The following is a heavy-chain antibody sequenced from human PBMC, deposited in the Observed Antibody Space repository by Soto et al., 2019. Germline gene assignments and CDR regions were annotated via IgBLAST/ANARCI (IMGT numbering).Heavy chain of an antibody. CDR3: AREQKTEVTPAPAFMDV. J-gene: IGHJ6*03. CDR2: IGGGDDI. Sequence: GGSLRLSCEASGFTFSNYAMAWVRQTPGEGPEWVSTIGGGDDIFYAESVQGRFIISRDDSRSTMYLQMDNLRVEDTAVYFCAREQKTEVTPAPAFMDVWGKGTTVTVSS. V-gene: IGHV3-23*01. CDR1: GFTFSNYA. D-gene: IGHD2-2*01.